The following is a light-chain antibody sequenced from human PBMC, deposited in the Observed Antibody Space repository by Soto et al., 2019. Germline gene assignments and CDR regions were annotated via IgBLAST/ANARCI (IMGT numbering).Light chain of an antibody. Sequence: DIQMTQSPSSLSASVGDRVTITCRATQSISTYLNWYQLRPGKAPKVLIYAASSLQSGVPSRFSGSGSGTDFTLTISSLQPEYVATYYCQQSYSTPWTFGQGTKVEIK. J-gene: IGKJ1*01. CDR1: QSISTY. CDR3: QQSYSTPWT. CDR2: AAS. V-gene: IGKV1-39*01.